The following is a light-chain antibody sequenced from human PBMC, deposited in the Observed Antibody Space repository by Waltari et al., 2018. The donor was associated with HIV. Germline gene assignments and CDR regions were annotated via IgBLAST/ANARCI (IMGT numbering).Light chain of an antibody. CDR3: QTWDTGIII. V-gene: IGLV4-69*01. J-gene: IGLJ2*01. CDR1: SGHSDYA. CDR2: LNNDGSH. Sequence: QPVVTQSPSAAASLGASVKLTCTLSSGHSDYAIAWHQQHPQKGPRYLKRLNNDGSHYKGDGIPDRLSGSSSGAERYLIISSLQSGDEADYDCQTWDTGIIIFGGGTELTVL.